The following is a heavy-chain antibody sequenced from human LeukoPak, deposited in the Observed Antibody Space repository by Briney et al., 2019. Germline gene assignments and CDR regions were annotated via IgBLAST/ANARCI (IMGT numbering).Heavy chain of an antibody. CDR2: ISDSGGRT. V-gene: IGHV3-23*01. J-gene: IGHJ4*02. Sequence: PGGSLRLSCAVSGITLSNYGMSWVRQAPGKGLEWVAGISDSGGRTNYADSVKGRFTISRDNAKNSLYLQMNSLRAEDTALYYCAKDLSRGWYGDKDYWGQGTLVTVCS. CDR1: GITLSNYG. D-gene: IGHD6-19*01. CDR3: AKDLSRGWYGDKDY.